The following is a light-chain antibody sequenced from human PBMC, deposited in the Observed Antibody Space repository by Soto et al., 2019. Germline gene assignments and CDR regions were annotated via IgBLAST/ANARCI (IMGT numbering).Light chain of an antibody. J-gene: IGKJ5*01. CDR3: QHSYSRPRT. CDR1: QSISNY. CDR2: ATS. Sequence: DIQMTQSPSSLSAFVGDRVTITCRASQSISNYLNWYQQRPGKVPKLLIYATSTLQSGVPSRFRGSGSATDFTLTISSLQPEDLPTYYCQHSYSRPRTSGKETRLDIK. V-gene: IGKV1-39*01.